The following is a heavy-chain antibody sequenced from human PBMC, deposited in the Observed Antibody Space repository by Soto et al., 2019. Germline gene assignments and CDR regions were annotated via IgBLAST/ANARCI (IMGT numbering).Heavy chain of an antibody. J-gene: IGHJ5*02. D-gene: IGHD2-15*01. CDR1: SGSISTPNW. Sequence: PSETLSLTCGVSSGSISTPNWWSWVRQPPGKGLEWIGEIYHSGTTNYNPSLKSRVTISVDKSKNQFSLRLNSVTAADTAVYYCAIFITVAASEVTWFYPWGQGTLVTVSS. CDR3: AIFITVAASEVTWFYP. CDR2: IYHSGTT. V-gene: IGHV4-4*02.